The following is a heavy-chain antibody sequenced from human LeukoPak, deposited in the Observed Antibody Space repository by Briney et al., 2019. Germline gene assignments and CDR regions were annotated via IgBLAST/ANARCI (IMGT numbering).Heavy chain of an antibody. V-gene: IGHV4-59*12. CDR2: IYYSGST. CDR3: ARAHYGSGSFSDMYSFDY. CDR1: GGSISSYY. D-gene: IGHD3-10*01. Sequence: SETLSLTCTVSGGSISSYYWSWIRQPPGKGLEWIGYIYYSGSTNYNPSLKSRVTISVDTSKNQFSLKLSSVTAADTAIYYCARAHYGSGSFSDMYSFDYWGQGNLVTVSS. J-gene: IGHJ4*02.